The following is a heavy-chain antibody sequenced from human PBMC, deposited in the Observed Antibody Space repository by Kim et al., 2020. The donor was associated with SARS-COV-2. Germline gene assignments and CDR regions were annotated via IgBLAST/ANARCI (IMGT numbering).Heavy chain of an antibody. D-gene: IGHD3-10*01. CDR1: GFTFSPFA. V-gene: IGHV3-33*01. CDR3: ARNYGSGTVIGDV. CDR2: IRSDESKR. Sequence: GGSLRLSCIASGFTFSPFAVHWVRQAPGKGLEWVAVIRSDESKRYYGESVKDRFSISRDNSQNTVYLQMNNLRAEDTAIYHCARNYGSGTVIGDVWGQGTTVTVSS. J-gene: IGHJ3*01.